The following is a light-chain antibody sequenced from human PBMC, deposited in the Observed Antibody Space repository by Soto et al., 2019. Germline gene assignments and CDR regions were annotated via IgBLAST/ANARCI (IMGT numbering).Light chain of an antibody. J-gene: IGLJ1*01. Sequence: QSVLTQPASVSRSPGQSITISCTRTSSDVGGYNYASWYQQHPGKATKLMIYDVSNRPSGVSNRFSGSKSGNTASLTISGLQAEDEADYYCSSYTSSSTYVFGTGTKVTVL. CDR2: DVS. V-gene: IGLV2-14*01. CDR1: SSDVGGYNY. CDR3: SSYTSSSTYV.